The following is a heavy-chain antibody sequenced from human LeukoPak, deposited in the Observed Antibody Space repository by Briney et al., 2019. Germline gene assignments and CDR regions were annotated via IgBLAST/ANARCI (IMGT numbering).Heavy chain of an antibody. D-gene: IGHD4-17*01. CDR3: ASLHGDYVY. V-gene: IGHV3-23*01. J-gene: IGHJ4*02. Sequence: PGRSLRLSCASSGFTFISYVMSSVRQGPGNGLEWVSAISGSGGSTYYADSVKGRFTISRDNSKNTLYLQMNSQRAEDTAVYYCASLHGDYVYWGQGTLVTVSS. CDR1: GFTFISYV. CDR2: ISGSGGST.